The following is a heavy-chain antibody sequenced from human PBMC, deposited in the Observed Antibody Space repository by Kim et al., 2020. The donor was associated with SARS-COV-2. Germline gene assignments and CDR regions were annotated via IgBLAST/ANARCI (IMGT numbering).Heavy chain of an antibody. CDR2: ISWNSGSL. CDR1: GFTFDDYA. J-gene: IGHJ4*02. D-gene: IGHD6-13*01. V-gene: IGHV3-9*01. Sequence: GGSLRLSCAASGFTFDDYAMHWVRQAPGKGLEWVSGISWNSGSLGYADSVKGRFTISRDNAKNSLYLQMNSLRAEDTALYYCAKDTGIAAASLDYWGQGTLVTVSS. CDR3: AKDTGIAAASLDY.